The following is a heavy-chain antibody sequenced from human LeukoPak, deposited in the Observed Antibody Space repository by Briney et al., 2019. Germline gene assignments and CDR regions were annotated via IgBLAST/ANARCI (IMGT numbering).Heavy chain of an antibody. CDR1: GGSISSYY. J-gene: IGHJ4*02. V-gene: IGHV4-59*01. D-gene: IGHD3-10*01. CDR2: IYHRGSA. CDR3: ARAGDYYVSGSYLGY. Sequence: SQTLSLTCTVSGGSISSYYWTWIRQPPGKGLEWIGYIYHRGSANYNPSLKSRVTISVDTSKNQFSLTLSSVTAADAAVYYCARAGDYYVSGSYLGYWGQGTLVTVSS.